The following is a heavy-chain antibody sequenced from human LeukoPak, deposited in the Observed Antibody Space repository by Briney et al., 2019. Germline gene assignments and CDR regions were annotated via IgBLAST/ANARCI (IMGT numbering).Heavy chain of an antibody. CDR1: GYTFTSYG. CDR2: ISAYNGNT. J-gene: IGHJ5*02. Sequence: ASVKVSCKASGYTFTSYGISWVRQAPGQGLEWMGWISAYNGNTNYAQKFQGRVTITADKSTSTAYMELSSLRSEDTAVYYCAIRTSSANWFDPWGQGTLVTVSS. V-gene: IGHV1-18*01. CDR3: AIRTSSANWFDP. D-gene: IGHD1-14*01.